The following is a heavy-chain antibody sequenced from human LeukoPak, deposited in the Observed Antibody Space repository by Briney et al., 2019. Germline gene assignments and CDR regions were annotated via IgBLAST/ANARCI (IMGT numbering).Heavy chain of an antibody. CDR3: AKTYGSGSSGVDY. CDR2: ISGGGGDT. J-gene: IGHJ4*02. CDR1: GFTFSNFA. Sequence: GGSLRLSCAASGFTFSNFAMTWVRQAPGKGLEWVSGISGGGGDTYYPDSVKGRFTISRDNSKNTLYLQMNSLRAEDTAVYYCAKTYGSGSSGVDYWGQGTLVTVSS. D-gene: IGHD3-10*01. V-gene: IGHV3-23*01.